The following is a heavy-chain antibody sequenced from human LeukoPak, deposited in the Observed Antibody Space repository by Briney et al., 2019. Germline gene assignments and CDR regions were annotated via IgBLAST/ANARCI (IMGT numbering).Heavy chain of an antibody. V-gene: IGHV3-43D*03. CDR2: ITWDGGST. J-gene: IGHJ5*01. Sequence: PGGSLRLSCAASGFTFDDYAMNRVRQRPGKGLEWVSLITWDGGSTYYADSVKGRFTISRDNSKDSLYLQMNSLRVDDTAFYYCVKDKYSDGFFDYWGHGTLVTVSS. CDR3: VKDKYSDGFFDY. CDR1: GFTFDDYA. D-gene: IGHD5-12*01.